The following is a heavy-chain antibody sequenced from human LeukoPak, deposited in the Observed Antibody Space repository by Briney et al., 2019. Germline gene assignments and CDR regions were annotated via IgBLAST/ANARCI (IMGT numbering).Heavy chain of an antibody. Sequence: GGSLRLSCAASGFTFSSYEMNWVRQAPGKGLEWVSYITSSGSTIYYADSVKGRFTISRDNAKNSLYLQMNSLRAEDTAVYYCARDLFSSSSCWGQGTLVTVSS. V-gene: IGHV3-48*03. J-gene: IGHJ4*02. D-gene: IGHD6-13*01. CDR2: ITSSGSTI. CDR3: ARDLFSSSSC. CDR1: GFTFSSYE.